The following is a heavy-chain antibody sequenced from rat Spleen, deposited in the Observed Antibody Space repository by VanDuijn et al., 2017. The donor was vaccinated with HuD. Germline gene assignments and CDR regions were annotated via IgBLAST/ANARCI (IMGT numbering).Heavy chain of an antibody. CDR2: ISYGDSSGHSST. CDR1: GFTFSDYG. V-gene: IGHV5-29*01. Sequence: EVQLVESGGGLVQPGRSLKLSCAASGFTFSDYGVAWVRQAPTTGLEWVATISYGDSSGHSSTYYRDSVKGRITISKDNAKSTLSLQMDSLRSEDTATYYCARRHYGYTDYFDYWGQGVMVTVSS. CDR3: ARRHYGYTDYFDY. D-gene: IGHD1-9*01. J-gene: IGHJ2*01.